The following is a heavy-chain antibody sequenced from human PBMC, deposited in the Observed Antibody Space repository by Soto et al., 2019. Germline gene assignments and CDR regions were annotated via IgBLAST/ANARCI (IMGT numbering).Heavy chain of an antibody. D-gene: IGHD5-18*01. CDR3: ARDVDTAMVFAVLPGGS. J-gene: IGHJ4*02. CDR2: ISAYNGNT. V-gene: IGHV1-18*01. CDR1: GYTFTSYG. Sequence: QVQLVQSGAEVKKPGASVKVSCKASGYTFTSYGISWVRQAPGQGLEWMGWISAYNGNTNYAQKLQGRVTMTTDTSTSTAYMELRSLSSVDTAVYYCARDVDTAMVFAVLPGGSWGQGTLVTVSS.